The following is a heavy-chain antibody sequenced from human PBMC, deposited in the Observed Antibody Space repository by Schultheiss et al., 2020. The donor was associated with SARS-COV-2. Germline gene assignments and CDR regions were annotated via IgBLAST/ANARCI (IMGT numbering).Heavy chain of an antibody. D-gene: IGHD3-22*01. CDR3: ARSPPNYYESSGYYAFDY. Sequence: SVKVSCKASGGTFSSYAISWVRQAPGQGLEWMGGIIPIFGTANYAQKFQGRVTITADESTSTAYMELSSLRSEDTAVYYCARSPPNYYESSGYYAFDYWGQGTLVTVSS. CDR2: IIPIFGTA. CDR1: GGTFSSYA. J-gene: IGHJ4*02. V-gene: IGHV1-69*13.